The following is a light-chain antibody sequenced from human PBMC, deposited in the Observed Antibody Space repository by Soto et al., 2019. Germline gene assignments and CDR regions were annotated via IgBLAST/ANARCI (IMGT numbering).Light chain of an antibody. Sequence: EIVLTQSPGTLSLSPGERATLSCRASQTVTRSYLAWYQRRPGQAPRLLIYGASKRATGAPGRFSGSGSGTDFSLTISRLDPEDFAVYYCQHYGSATYTFGQGTKLEI. CDR1: QTVTRSY. J-gene: IGKJ2*01. CDR3: QHYGSATYT. CDR2: GAS. V-gene: IGKV3-20*01.